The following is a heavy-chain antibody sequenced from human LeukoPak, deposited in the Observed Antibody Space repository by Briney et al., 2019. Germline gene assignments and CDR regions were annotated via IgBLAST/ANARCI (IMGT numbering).Heavy chain of an antibody. D-gene: IGHD5-24*01. J-gene: IGHJ4*02. Sequence: SETLSLTCTVSGGSIGRYYWSWIRHPPGRELEWIGNVFYSGSTNYNPSLESRVTISVDTSKTQFSLKLSSVTAADTAVYYCARSRIEGDGYNYAYWGQGTLVTVSS. CDR2: VFYSGST. V-gene: IGHV4-59*01. CDR3: ARSRIEGDGYNYAY. CDR1: GGSIGRYY.